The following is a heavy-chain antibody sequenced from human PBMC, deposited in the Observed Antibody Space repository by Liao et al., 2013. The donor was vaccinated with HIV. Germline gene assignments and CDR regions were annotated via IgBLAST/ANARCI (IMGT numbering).Heavy chain of an antibody. CDR1: GGSISSYY. Sequence: QVQLQESGPGLVKPSETLSLTCTVSGGSISSYYWSWIRQPAGKGLEWIGRIYSSGSANYNPSLKSRVTMSVDTSKNQFSLKLSSVTAADTAVYYCASRFLEWLYSYYFEYWGQGTLVTVSS. D-gene: IGHD3-3*01. CDR3: ASRFLEWLYSYYFEY. V-gene: IGHV4-4*07. CDR2: IYSSGSA. J-gene: IGHJ4*02.